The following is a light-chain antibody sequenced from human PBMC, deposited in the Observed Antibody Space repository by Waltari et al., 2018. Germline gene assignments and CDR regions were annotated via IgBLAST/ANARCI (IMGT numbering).Light chain of an antibody. CDR1: TSDVGGYHY. Sequence: QSALTQPRSVSGSPGQSVPTPCTGTTSDVGGYHYCPWFQQHPSKPPKLIIYDVSARPSGVPDRFSGSKSDNTASLTISGLQAEDEADYYCCSYAGSYTYVFGSGTKVTVL. CDR2: DVS. J-gene: IGLJ1*01. CDR3: CSYAGSYTYV. V-gene: IGLV2-11*01.